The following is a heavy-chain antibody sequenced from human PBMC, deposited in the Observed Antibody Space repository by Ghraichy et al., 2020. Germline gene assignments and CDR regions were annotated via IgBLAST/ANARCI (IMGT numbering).Heavy chain of an antibody. CDR1: GFSLSTSGMC. V-gene: IGHV2-70*13. CDR3: ARSIRGGYGMDV. CDR2: IDWEDDK. J-gene: IGHJ6*02. Sequence: SGPTLVKPTQTLTLTCTFSGFSLSTSGMCVNWIRQPPGKALEWLALIDWEDDKFYSASLKTRLTISKDTSKNQVVLRMTTMDAVDTATYYCARSIRGGYGMDVWGQGTTVSVSS. D-gene: IGHD6-25*01.